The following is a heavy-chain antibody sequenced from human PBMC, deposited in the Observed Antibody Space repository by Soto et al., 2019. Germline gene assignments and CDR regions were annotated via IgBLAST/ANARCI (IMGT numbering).Heavy chain of an antibody. CDR1: GGSISSYY. CDR3: ARSGSGSYFGYYYYGMDV. CDR2: IYYSGST. J-gene: IGHJ6*02. Sequence: SEPLSLTCSVSGGSISSYYWSWVVQPPGKVLEWIGYIYYSGSTNYNPSLKSRVTISVDTSKNQFSLKLSSVTAADTAVYYCARSGSGSYFGYYYYGMDVWGQGTTVTVSS. V-gene: IGHV4-59*01. D-gene: IGHD3-10*01.